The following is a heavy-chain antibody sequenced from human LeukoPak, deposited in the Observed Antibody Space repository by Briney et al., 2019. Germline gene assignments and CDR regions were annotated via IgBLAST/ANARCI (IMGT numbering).Heavy chain of an antibody. CDR2: ISDYNGNT. CDR3: ARGIGGEFDY. Sequence: ASVKLSCKASGYTFTSYGISWGRQAPGQGLEWMGWISDYNGNTNYAQKLQGGVTMTAATSPNTDYMELRGLRSDVTAVYYCARGIGGEFDYWGQGTLVTVSS. V-gene: IGHV1-18*04. CDR1: GYTFTSYG. D-gene: IGHD3-16*01. J-gene: IGHJ4*02.